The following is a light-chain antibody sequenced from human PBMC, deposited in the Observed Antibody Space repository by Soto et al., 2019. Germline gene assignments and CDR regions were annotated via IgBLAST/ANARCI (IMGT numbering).Light chain of an antibody. CDR2: AAS. Sequence: AIRMTQSPSSLSASTGDRVTITCRASQGIISYLAWYQQKPGKAPKLLIYAASTLQSGVPSRFSGSGSGTDFTLTISCLQSEDFATYYCQQYYNYPITFGQGTRLEIK. CDR3: QQYYNYPIT. J-gene: IGKJ5*01. CDR1: QGIISY. V-gene: IGKV1-8*01.